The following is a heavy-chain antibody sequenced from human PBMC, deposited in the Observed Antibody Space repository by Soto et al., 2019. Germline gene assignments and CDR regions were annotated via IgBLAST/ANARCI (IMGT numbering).Heavy chain of an antibody. D-gene: IGHD3-10*01. CDR1: GSVVINAC. CDR3: TVRQGGSYFGPFGY. CDR2: IKSKTDGGTP. V-gene: IGHV3-15*01. Sequence: GSVRHSGVAGGSVVINACRTWDRHAPGKGLEWVVRIKSKTDGGTPDYAAPVKGRFTISRDDSENTLYLQMKSLKTEETAVYYCTVRQGGSYFGPFGYWGLGTLVTVSS. J-gene: IGHJ4*02.